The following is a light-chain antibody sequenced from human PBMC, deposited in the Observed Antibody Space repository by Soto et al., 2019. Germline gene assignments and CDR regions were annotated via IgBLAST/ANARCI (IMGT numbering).Light chain of an antibody. V-gene: IGKV3-15*01. CDR1: QTISRN. Sequence: EIVMTQSPATLSVSPGERATLSCRASQTISRNLAWYQQKPGQAPRLLIYGASTRATGIPATFSGSGSGTEFTLTINTLQSEDFAVYYCQQYSNWPQTFGQGTKVE. J-gene: IGKJ1*01. CDR3: QQYSNWPQT. CDR2: GAS.